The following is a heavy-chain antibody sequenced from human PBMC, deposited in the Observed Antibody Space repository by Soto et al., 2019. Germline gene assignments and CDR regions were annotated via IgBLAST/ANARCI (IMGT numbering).Heavy chain of an antibody. Sequence: QVQLVKSGGGVIQPGRSLRLSCAASGFTFSSYGMHWVRQAPGKGLEWVAVISYDGSNKYYADSVKGRFTISRDNSKNTLYLQMNSLRAEDTAVYYCASTTVETHYWYFDLWGRGTLVTVSS. CDR2: ISYDGSNK. D-gene: IGHD4-17*01. J-gene: IGHJ2*01. V-gene: IGHV3-30*03. CDR1: GFTFSSYG. CDR3: ASTTVETHYWYFDL.